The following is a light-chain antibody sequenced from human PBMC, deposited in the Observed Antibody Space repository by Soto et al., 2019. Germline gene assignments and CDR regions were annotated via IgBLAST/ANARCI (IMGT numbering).Light chain of an antibody. Sequence: DIQMTQSPSSLSASVGDRVTITCRASQSISSYLSWYQQKPGKAPKRLIYVGSTLQSGVPSRFSGSGSGTDITLTISRLHPEDFATYFCQQTYTTPCTCGGGTKVDVK. CDR2: VGS. CDR3: QQTYTTPCT. CDR1: QSISSY. J-gene: IGKJ4*01. V-gene: IGKV1-39*01.